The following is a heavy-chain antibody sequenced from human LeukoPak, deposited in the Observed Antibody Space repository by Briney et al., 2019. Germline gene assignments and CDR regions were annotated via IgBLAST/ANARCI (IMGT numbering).Heavy chain of an antibody. J-gene: IGHJ4*02. D-gene: IGHD4-17*01. CDR1: GFTFGDYA. CDR2: IRSEAYGGTT. V-gene: IGHV3-49*04. CDR3: TRDYGDYKGDY. Sequence: GGSLILSCTGSGFTFGDYAVIWVRQAPGRGLEWVGFIRSEAYGGTTEYAASVKGRFTISRDDSKSIAYLQMDSLKTEDTAVYYCTRDYGDYKGDYWGQGTLVTVSS.